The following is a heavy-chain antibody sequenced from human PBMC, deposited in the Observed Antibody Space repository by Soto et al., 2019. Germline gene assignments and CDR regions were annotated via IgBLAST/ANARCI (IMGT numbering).Heavy chain of an antibody. V-gene: IGHV3-30-3*01. CDR1: GFTFSSYA. CDR2: ISYDGSNK. D-gene: IGHD6-13*01. CDR3: ARDMRDSSSWYHLLSYYYYGMDV. J-gene: IGHJ6*02. Sequence: GGSLRLSCAASGFTFSSYAMHCVRQAPGKGLEWVAVISYDGSNKYYADSVKGRFTISRDNSKNTLYLQMNSLRAEDTAVYYCARDMRDSSSWYHLLSYYYYGMDVWGQGTTVTVSS.